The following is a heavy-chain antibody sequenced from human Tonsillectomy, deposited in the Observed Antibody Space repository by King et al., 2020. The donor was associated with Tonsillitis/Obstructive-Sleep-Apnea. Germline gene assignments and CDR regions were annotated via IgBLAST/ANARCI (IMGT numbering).Heavy chain of an antibody. J-gene: IGHJ4*02. Sequence: VQLVESGGGLVQPGGSLRLSCAASGFTFSIYWMHWVRQAPGKGLVWVSRINSDGRSTRNAASVKGRFTIHRDNAKNALYLQMNSLRAEDTAVYYCARDSGYSYGSNVDYWGQGTLVTVSS. CDR3: ARDSGYSYGSNVDY. CDR1: GFTFSIYW. D-gene: IGHD5-18*01. CDR2: INSDGRST. V-gene: IGHV3-74*01.